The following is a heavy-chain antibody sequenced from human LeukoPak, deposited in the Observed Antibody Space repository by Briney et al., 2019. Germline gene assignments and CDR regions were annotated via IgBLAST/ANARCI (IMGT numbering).Heavy chain of an antibody. J-gene: IGHJ5*02. D-gene: IGHD3-3*01. CDR2: IYYSGST. Sequence: SETLSLTCTVSGGSISSYYWSWIRQPPGKGLEWIGYIYYSGSTNYNPSLKSRVTISVDTSKNQFSLKLSSVTAADTAVYYCARVLPAAPQGDFFPARNWFDPWGQGTLVTVSS. V-gene: IGHV4-59*01. CDR1: GGSISSYY. CDR3: ARVLPAAPQGDFFPARNWFDP.